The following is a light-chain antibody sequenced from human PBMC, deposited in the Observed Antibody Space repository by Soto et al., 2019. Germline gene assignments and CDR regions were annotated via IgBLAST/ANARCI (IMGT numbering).Light chain of an antibody. CDR3: QQYDNWPQT. J-gene: IGKJ1*01. CDR2: GAS. CDR1: QSVSSN. Sequence: EIVMTQSPATLSVSPGERATLSCRASQSVSSNLAWYQQQHGQAPRFXIYGASTRATGIPARFSGSGSGTEFTLTISSLQSEDFAVYYCQQYDNWPQTFGQGTKVDI. V-gene: IGKV3-15*01.